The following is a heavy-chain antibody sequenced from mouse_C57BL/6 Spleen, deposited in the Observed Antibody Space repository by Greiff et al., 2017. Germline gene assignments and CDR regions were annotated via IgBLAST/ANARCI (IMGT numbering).Heavy chain of an antibody. D-gene: IGHD1-1*01. CDR3: ARDYCGTYWYFDV. CDR2: IDPEDGET. Sequence: VQLQQSGAELVKPGASVKLSCTASGFNIKDYYMHWVKQRPEQGLEWIGRIDPEDGETKYAPKFQGKATITADTSSNAAYLQLSSLASEDTAVYYCARDYCGTYWYFDVWGTGTTVTVSS. CDR1: GFNIKDYY. J-gene: IGHJ1*03. V-gene: IGHV14-2*01.